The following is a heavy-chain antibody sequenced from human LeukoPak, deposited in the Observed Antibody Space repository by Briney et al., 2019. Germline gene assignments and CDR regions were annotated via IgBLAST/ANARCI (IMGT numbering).Heavy chain of an antibody. V-gene: IGHV3-30-3*01. CDR3: STFDY. CDR2: ISYDGSNK. Sequence: GGSLRLSCAASEFTFSSYAMHWVRQAPGKGLEWVAVISYDGSNKYYADSVKGRFTISRDNSKNTLYLQMNSLRAEATAVYYCSTFDYWGQGTLVTVSS. J-gene: IGHJ4*02. CDR1: EFTFSSYA.